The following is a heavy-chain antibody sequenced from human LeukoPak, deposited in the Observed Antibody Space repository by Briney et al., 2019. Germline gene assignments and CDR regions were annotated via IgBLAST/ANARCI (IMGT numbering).Heavy chain of an antibody. D-gene: IGHD3-22*01. CDR1: GFTFSSYA. J-gene: IGHJ1*01. CDR2: ISGSGGST. Sequence: GGSLRLSCAASGFTFSSYAMSWVRQAPGKGLEWVSAISGSGGSTYYADSVKGRFTISRDNSKNTLYLQMNSLRAEDTAVYYCARPYYDSSGYQGEYFQHWGQGTLVTVSS. V-gene: IGHV3-23*01. CDR3: ARPYYDSSGYQGEYFQH.